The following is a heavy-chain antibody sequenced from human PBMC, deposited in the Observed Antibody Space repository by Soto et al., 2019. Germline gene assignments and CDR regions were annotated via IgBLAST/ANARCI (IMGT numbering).Heavy chain of an antibody. J-gene: IGHJ4*02. CDR2: ISSNGGTT. Sequence: EVQLAESGGGMVQPGGSLRLSCVASGFTFSSYDMHWVRQAPGKGLEYVSSISSNGGTTYYGNSVKSRFTISRDNSKNTLYLQMGILSAQDMAVYYCVRRVTGNYDYWGQGTLVTVSS. CDR3: VRRVTGNYDY. D-gene: IGHD1-7*01. CDR1: GFTFSSYD. V-gene: IGHV3-64*01.